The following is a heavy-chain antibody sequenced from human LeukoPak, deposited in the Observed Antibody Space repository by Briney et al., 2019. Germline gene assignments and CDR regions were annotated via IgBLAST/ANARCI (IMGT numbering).Heavy chain of an antibody. Sequence: GGSLRLSCTASGFTFSSYWMSWVRQAPGKGLEWVANIKQDGSEKYYVASVKGRFTISRDNAKNSLYLQMNSLRAEDTAGYYLARGLDGYNSYFYYWGQGALVTVSS. V-gene: IGHV3-7*01. CDR3: ARGLDGYNSYFYY. J-gene: IGHJ4*02. CDR2: IKQDGSEK. CDR1: GFTFSSYW. D-gene: IGHD5-24*01.